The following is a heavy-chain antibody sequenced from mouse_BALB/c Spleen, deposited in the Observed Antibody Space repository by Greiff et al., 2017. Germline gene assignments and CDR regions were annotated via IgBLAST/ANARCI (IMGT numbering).Heavy chain of an antibody. CDR2: ISSGGST. CDR3: ARLATTVVATPFDY. D-gene: IGHD1-1*01. CDR1: GFTFSSYA. J-gene: IGHJ2*01. Sequence: DVMLVESGGGLVKPGGSLKLSCAASGFTFSSYAMSWVRQTPEKRLEWVASISSGGSTYYPDSVKGRFTISRDNARNILYLQMSSLRSEDTAMYYCARLATTVVATPFDYWGQGTTLTVSS. V-gene: IGHV5-6-5*01.